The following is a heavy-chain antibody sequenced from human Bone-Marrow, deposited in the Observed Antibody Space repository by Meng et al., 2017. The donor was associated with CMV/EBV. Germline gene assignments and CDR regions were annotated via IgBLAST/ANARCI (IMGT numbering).Heavy chain of an antibody. CDR3: AKDTAAVLGQGDYYYYGMDV. D-gene: IGHD6-13*01. Sequence: GESLKIPCAASGFTFSSYGMHRVRQAPGKGLEWVAVIWYDRSNNYYADSVKGRFTISRDNSKNTLYLQMNSLRAEDTAVYYCAKDTAAVLGQGDYYYYGMDVWGQGTTVTVSS. CDR1: GFTFSSYG. J-gene: IGHJ6*02. CDR2: IWYDRSNN. V-gene: IGHV3-33*06.